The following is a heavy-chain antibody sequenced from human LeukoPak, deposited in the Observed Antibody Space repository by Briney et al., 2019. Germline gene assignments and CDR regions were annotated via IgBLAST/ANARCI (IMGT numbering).Heavy chain of an antibody. CDR1: GYTVTSYY. Sequence: GASVKVSCKASGYTVTSYYMHWVRQAPGQGLEWMGIINPSGGSTSYAQKFQGRVTMTRDTSTSTVYMELSSLRSEDTAVYYCARDYYDNCFDYWGQGTLVTVSS. CDR2: INPSGGST. D-gene: IGHD3-22*01. CDR3: ARDYYDNCFDY. V-gene: IGHV1-46*01. J-gene: IGHJ4*02.